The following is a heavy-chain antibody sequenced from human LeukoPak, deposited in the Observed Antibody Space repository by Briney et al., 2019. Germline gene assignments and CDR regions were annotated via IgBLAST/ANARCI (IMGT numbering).Heavy chain of an antibody. V-gene: IGHV3-66*01. CDR1: GLTVSRNF. Sequence: GGSLRLSCAASGLTVSRNFMSWVRQAPGKGLEWVSVMYRDGRTYYADSVKGRFTISRDNSKNSLYLQMNSLRAEDTAVYYCAKDRAYYDSSGYGLLDYWGQGTLVTVSS. D-gene: IGHD3-22*01. J-gene: IGHJ4*02. CDR2: MYRDGRT. CDR3: AKDRAYYDSSGYGLLDY.